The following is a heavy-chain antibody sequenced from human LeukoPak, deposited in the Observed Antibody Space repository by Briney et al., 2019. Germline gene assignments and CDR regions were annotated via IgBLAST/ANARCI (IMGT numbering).Heavy chain of an antibody. CDR3: ARDPGYSGFNFDY. V-gene: IGHV4-31*03. J-gene: IGHJ4*02. Sequence: SQTLSLTCTVSGGSISSGGYYWSWIRQHPGKGLEWIGYIYYSGSTYYNPSLKSRVTISVDTSKNQFSLKLSSVTAADTAVYYRARDPGYSGFNFDYWGQGTLVTVSS. CDR1: GGSISSGGYY. CDR2: IYYSGST. D-gene: IGHD5-12*01.